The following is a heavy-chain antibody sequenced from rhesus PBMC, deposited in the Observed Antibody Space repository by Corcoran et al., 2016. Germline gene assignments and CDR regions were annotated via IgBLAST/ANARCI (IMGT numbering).Heavy chain of an antibody. CDR2: IKRKADGETA. CDR3: TTVGIAAGVFDY. Sequence: VQLVESGVGLVQPGGSLRLSCAVSGFTFRIARMSWVSQAPGKGLEWVARIKRKADGETADYDAAVKGRFTISRDDSKNTLYLQMNSLKTEDTAVYYCTTVGIAAGVFDYWGQGVLVTVSS. V-gene: IGHV3-30*02. J-gene: IGHJ4*01. CDR1: GFTFRIAR. D-gene: IGHD6-13*01.